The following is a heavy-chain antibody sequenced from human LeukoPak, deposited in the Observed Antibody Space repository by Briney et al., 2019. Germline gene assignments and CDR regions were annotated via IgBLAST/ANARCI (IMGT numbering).Heavy chain of an antibody. J-gene: IGHJ6*03. CDR2: ISGSGGST. Sequence: PGGSLRLSCAASGFIFSSYGMSWVRQAPGKGLEWVSDISGSGGSTYYADSVKGRFTISRDNSKNTLYLQMNSLRAEDTAVYYCAKGPGTPGYQLPPYYYYYYMDVWGKGTTVTVSS. CDR1: GFIFSSYG. D-gene: IGHD2-2*01. V-gene: IGHV3-23*01. CDR3: AKGPGTPGYQLPPYYYYYYMDV.